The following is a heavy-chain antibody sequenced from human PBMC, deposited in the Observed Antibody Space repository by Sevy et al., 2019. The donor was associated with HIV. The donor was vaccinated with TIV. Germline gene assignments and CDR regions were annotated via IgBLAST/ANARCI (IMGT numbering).Heavy chain of an antibody. CDR2: IYCTGTT. V-gene: IGHV4-39*01. Sequence: SETLSLTCTVSGGSISSSSCFWACIRQPPGKGLEWIGSIYCTGTTYYNPSLKSRVTISVDTSKNQFSLKLSSVTAADTAVYYCARKHSGSGSGGDGFDIWGQGTMVTVSS. J-gene: IGHJ3*02. CDR1: GGSISSSSCF. CDR3: ARKHSGSGSGGDGFDI. D-gene: IGHD6-19*01.